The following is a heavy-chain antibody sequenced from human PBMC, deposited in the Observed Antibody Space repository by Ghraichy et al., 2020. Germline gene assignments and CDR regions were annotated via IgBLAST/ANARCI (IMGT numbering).Heavy chain of an antibody. CDR2: ISAYNGNT. D-gene: IGHD6-19*01. J-gene: IGHJ6*03. Sequence: VKVSCKASGYTFTSYGISWVRQAPGQGLEWMGWISAYNGNTNYAQKLQGRVTMTTDTSTSTAYMELRSLRSDDTAVYYCARREVPGDSSESYMDVWGKGTTVTVSS. CDR1: GYTFTSYG. CDR3: ARREVPGDSSESYMDV. V-gene: IGHV1-18*01.